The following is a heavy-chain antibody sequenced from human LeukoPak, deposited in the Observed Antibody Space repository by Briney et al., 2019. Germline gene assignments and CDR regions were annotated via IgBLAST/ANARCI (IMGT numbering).Heavy chain of an antibody. D-gene: IGHD4-17*01. CDR1: GYGLTNFW. CDR3: VTDYGDYFDY. V-gene: IGHV5-10-1*01. J-gene: IGHJ4*02. CDR2: IDPSDSYS. Sequence: GESLKISCKVSGYGLTNFWINWVRQMPGKGLEWMGTIDPSDSYSNYNPSFQGHVSLSADKSTTTAYLQWSSLKASDTAIYYCVTDYGDYFDYWGQGTLVIVSS.